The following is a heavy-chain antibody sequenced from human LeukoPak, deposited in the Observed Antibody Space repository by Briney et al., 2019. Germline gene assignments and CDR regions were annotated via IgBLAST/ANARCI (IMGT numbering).Heavy chain of an antibody. CDR2: ISSSSTYI. V-gene: IGHV3-21*01. CDR3: ARVGGSSSRWFDP. CDR1: GFTFSSYS. D-gene: IGHD6-6*01. Sequence: GGSLRLSCAASGFTFSSYSMTWVRQAPGKGLEWVSSISSSSTYIYYADSVRGRFTISRDNAKNSLYLQMNSLRAEDTAVYYCARVGGSSSRWFDPWGQGTLVTVSS. J-gene: IGHJ5*02.